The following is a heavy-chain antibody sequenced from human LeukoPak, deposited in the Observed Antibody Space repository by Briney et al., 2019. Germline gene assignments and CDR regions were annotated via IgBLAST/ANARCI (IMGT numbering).Heavy chain of an antibody. CDR1: GASISSNNW. J-gene: IGHJ6*03. CDR3: ARDWRPNYYYYYMDV. V-gene: IGHV4-4*02. CDR2: IYTSGST. D-gene: IGHD3-3*01. Sequence: KSSGTLSLTCAVSGASISSNNWWWSWVRQPPGKGLEWIGRIYTSGSTNYNPSLKSRVTMSVDTSKNQFSLKLSSVTAADTAVYYCARDWRPNYYYYYMDVWGKGTTVTVSS.